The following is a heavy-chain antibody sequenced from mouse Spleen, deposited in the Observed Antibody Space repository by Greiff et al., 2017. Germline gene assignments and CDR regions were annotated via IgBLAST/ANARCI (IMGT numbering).Heavy chain of an antibody. CDR1: GYTFTSYD. CDR2: IYPRDGST. Sequence: QVQLQQSGPELVKPGASVKLSCKASGYTFTSYDINWVKQRPGQGLEWIGWIYPRDGSTKYNEKFKGKATLTVDTSSSTAYMELHSLTSEDSAVYFCARNYYGSSYEAWFAYWGQGTLVTVSA. V-gene: IGHV1-85*01. D-gene: IGHD1-1*01. CDR3: ARNYYGSSYEAWFAY. J-gene: IGHJ3*01.